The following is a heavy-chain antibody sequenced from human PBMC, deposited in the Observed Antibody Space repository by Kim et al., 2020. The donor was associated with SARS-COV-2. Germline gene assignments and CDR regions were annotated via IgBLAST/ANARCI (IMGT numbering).Heavy chain of an antibody. V-gene: IGHV3-30*03. CDR1: GFTFSSHG. CDR2: ISGEGSTH. CDR3: ARNLLGVTGLGP. D-gene: IGHD3-10*01. J-gene: IGHJ5*02. Sequence: GGSLRLSCAASGFTFSSHGMHWVRQAPGKGLEWVALISGEGSTHKYTDSVKGRFTVSRDNSKNTLFLQMNSLRPEDTAVYYCARNLLGVTGLGPWGQGTLVTVSS.